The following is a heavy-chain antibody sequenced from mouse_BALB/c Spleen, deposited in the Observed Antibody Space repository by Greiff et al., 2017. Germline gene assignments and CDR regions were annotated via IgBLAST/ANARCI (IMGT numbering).Heavy chain of an antibody. J-gene: IGHJ3*01. Sequence: QVQLKESGPGLVAPSQSLSITCTVSGFSLTSYGVHWVRQPPGKGLEWLVVIWAGGSTNYNSALMSRLSISKDNSKSQVFLKMNSLQTDDTAMYYCARRKTTVPSWFAYWGQGTLVTVSA. CDR2: IWAGGST. CDR1: GFSLTSYG. CDR3: ARRKTTVPSWFAY. D-gene: IGHD1-1*01. V-gene: IGHV2-9*02.